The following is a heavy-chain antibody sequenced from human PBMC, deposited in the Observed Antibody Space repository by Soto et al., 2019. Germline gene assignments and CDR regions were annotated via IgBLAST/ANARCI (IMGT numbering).Heavy chain of an antibody. V-gene: IGHV3-23*01. CDR3: AKLTDA. D-gene: IGHD3-16*01. J-gene: IGHJ4*02. Sequence: GGFLRLSCAASGFTFSAYVMSWARQAPGKGLEWVSSITSSGGGTYYANSVKGRFTVYRDNSKNTVYLQMNSLRDEYTAVYYCAKLTDAWGQGTLVTVSS. CDR1: GFTFSAYV. CDR2: ITSSGGGT.